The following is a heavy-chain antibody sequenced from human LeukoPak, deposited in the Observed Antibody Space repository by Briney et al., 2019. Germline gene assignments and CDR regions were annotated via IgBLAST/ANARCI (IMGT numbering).Heavy chain of an antibody. Sequence: GEFLKISCKGSGYIFASYWIGWVRQVPGKGLEWMGIIYPGDSDTRYSPSFQGQVTMSTDNSISTAYLQWSSLKASDTAIYYCARRESTGYYHPFDYWGQGTLVTVSS. V-gene: IGHV5-51*01. CDR1: GYIFASYW. D-gene: IGHD3-22*01. CDR2: IYPGDSDT. CDR3: ARRESTGYYHPFDY. J-gene: IGHJ4*02.